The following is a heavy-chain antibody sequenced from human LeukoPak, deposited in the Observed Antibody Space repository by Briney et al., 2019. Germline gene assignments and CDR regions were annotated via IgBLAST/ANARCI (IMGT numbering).Heavy chain of an antibody. CDR3: ARARYINIFYAFDI. CDR1: GGSISSYY. V-gene: IGHV4-59*01. Sequence: PSETLSLTCTGSGGSISSYYWSWIRLPPGKGLEWIVLLSKSGNTNYSPSLKSRVTIFGDTSKSQFFLKLSSVPAADTAVYYCARARYINIFYAFDIWGQGTLVTVSS. J-gene: IGHJ3*02. D-gene: IGHD3-9*01. CDR2: LSKSGNT.